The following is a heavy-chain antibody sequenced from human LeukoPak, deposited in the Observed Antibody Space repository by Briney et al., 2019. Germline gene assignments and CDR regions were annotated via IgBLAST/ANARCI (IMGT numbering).Heavy chain of an antibody. D-gene: IGHD4-23*01. V-gene: IGHV4-39*07. Sequence: PSETLSLTCTVSGDSISSSNCYWGWIRQPPGKGLEWIGSIYFSGGTYYNASLKSRVTISLDTSKNQFSLKLNSVTAADTAVYYCARAHGGTGTPLDLWGQGTMVTVSS. CDR2: IYFSGGT. J-gene: IGHJ3*01. CDR3: ARAHGGTGTPLDL. CDR1: GDSISSSNCY.